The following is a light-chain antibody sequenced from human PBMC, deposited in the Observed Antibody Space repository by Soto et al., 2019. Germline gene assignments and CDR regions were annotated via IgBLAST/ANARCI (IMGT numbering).Light chain of an antibody. CDR2: GVS. Sequence: EIVLTQSPGTLSLSPGERATLSCRASQSVSSRYLGWYQQKPGQAPRLLIYGVSSRATGIPDRFSGSGSVTDFTLTISRLEPEDFAVYYCQQYGSLPRTFGQGTKMEI. J-gene: IGKJ2*01. CDR3: QQYGSLPRT. V-gene: IGKV3-20*01. CDR1: QSVSSRY.